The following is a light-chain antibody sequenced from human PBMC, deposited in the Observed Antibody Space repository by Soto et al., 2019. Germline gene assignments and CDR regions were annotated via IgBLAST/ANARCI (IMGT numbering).Light chain of an antibody. Sequence: EIQMTQSPATLSASVGDRVTITCRASQSISNGLAWYHQKPGKAPKFLIYDASSLPSGIPYRFSGSGSGTEFTLSISSLQPDDFAVYYCQHYSSYPPLTFGQGTRVDIK. J-gene: IGKJ5*01. CDR2: DAS. CDR1: QSISNG. CDR3: QHYSSYPPLT. V-gene: IGKV1-5*01.